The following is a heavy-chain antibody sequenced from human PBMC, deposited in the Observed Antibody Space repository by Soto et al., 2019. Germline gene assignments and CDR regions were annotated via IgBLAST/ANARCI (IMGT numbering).Heavy chain of an antibody. J-gene: IGHJ5*02. CDR1: GGSISSYY. CDR3: AREADR. V-gene: IGHV4-59*01. Sequence: SETLSLTCTVSGGSISSYYWSWIRQPPGKGLEWIGYIYYSGSTNYNPSLKSRVTISVDTSKNQFSLKLSSVTAADTAVYYCAREADRWGQGTLVTVSS. CDR2: IYYSGST.